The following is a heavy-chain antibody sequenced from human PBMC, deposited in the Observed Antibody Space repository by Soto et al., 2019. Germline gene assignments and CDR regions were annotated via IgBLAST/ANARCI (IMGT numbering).Heavy chain of an antibody. J-gene: IGHJ5*02. CDR3: ARGASLGYCSGGSCYSHFSWFDP. Sequence: SETLSLTCTVSGGSVSSGSYYWSWIRQPPGKGLEWIGYIYYSGSTNYNPSLKSRVTISVDTSKNQFSLKLSSVTAADTAVYYCARGASLGYCSGGSCYSHFSWFDPWGQGTLVTVSA. V-gene: IGHV4-61*01. CDR1: GGSVSSGSYY. CDR2: IYYSGST. D-gene: IGHD2-15*01.